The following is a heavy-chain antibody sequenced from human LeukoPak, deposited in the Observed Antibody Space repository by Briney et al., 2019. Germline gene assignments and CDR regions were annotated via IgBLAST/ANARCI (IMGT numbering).Heavy chain of an antibody. V-gene: IGHV4-39*07. CDR3: ARDSVQLERRYYYYYGMDV. CDR1: GGSISSSSYY. CDR2: IYYSGST. Sequence: SETLSLTCTVSGGSISSSSYYWGWIRQPPGKGLEWIGSIYYSGSTYYNPSLKSRVTMSVDTSKNQFSLKLSSVTAADTAVYYCARDSVQLERRYYYYYGMDVWGQGTTVTVSS. J-gene: IGHJ6*02. D-gene: IGHD1-1*01.